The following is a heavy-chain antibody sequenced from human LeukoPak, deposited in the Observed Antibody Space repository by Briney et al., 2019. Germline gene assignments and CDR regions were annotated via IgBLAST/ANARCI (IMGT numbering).Heavy chain of an antibody. Sequence: GGSLRLSCAASGFTFSNYAMNWVRQTPGKGLEWVSGIRVSDDTYYAESVKGRFTISRDNSENTLYLQMSGLRAEDTAVYYCAKGTGDMGYYFDYWGQGTVVTVSS. V-gene: IGHV3-23*01. CDR2: IRVSDDT. CDR1: GFTFSNYA. CDR3: AKGTGDMGYYFDY. D-gene: IGHD7-27*01. J-gene: IGHJ4*02.